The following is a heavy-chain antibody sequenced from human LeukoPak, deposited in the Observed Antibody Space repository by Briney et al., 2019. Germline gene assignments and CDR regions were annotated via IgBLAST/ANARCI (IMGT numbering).Heavy chain of an antibody. CDR1: GGSISSSSYY. V-gene: IGHV4-39*07. Sequence: PSETLSLTCTVSGGSISSSSYYWGWIRQPPGKGLEWIGSIYYSGSTYYNPSLKSRVTISVDTSKNQFSLKPSSVTAADTAVYYCARLAVDTAIVSDYWGQGTLVTVSS. J-gene: IGHJ4*02. D-gene: IGHD5-18*01. CDR2: IYYSGST. CDR3: ARLAVDTAIVSDY.